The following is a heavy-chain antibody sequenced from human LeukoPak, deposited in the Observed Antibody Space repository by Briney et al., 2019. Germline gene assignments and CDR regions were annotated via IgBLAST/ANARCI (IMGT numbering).Heavy chain of an antibody. Sequence: KPSETLSLTCAVYGGSFSGYYWSWIRQPPGKGLEWIGEINHSGSTNYNPSLKSRVTISVDTSKNQFSLKLSSVTAADTAVYYCARGGFAGYWGQGTLVTVSS. CDR3: ARGGFAGY. D-gene: IGHD2-21*01. CDR2: INHSGST. J-gene: IGHJ4*02. CDR1: GGSFSGYY. V-gene: IGHV4-34*01.